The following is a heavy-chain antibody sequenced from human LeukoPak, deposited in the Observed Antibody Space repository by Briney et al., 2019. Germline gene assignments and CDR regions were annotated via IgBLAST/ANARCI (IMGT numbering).Heavy chain of an antibody. J-gene: IGHJ4*02. Sequence: SSETLSLTCTVSGGSISSYYWSWIRQPPGKGLEWIGYIYYSGSTNYNPSLKSRVTISVDTSKNQFSLKLSSVTAADTAVYYCARVSWGSSLDYWGQGTLVTVSS. D-gene: IGHD7-27*01. CDR2: IYYSGST. V-gene: IGHV4-59*08. CDR1: GGSISSYY. CDR3: ARVSWGSSLDY.